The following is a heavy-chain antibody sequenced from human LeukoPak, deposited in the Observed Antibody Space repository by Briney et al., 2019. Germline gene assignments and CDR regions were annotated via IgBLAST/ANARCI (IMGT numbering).Heavy chain of an antibody. V-gene: IGHV5-51*01. CDR2: IYPGDSDI. D-gene: IGHD6-13*01. CDR3: AATYSSSWYGGGPLDY. J-gene: IGHJ4*02. Sequence: GASLKTSCKGSGYRFSIYWIGWVRQMPGKGLEWMWIIYPGDSDIRYSPSFQGQVTISADKSISTAYLQWSSLKASDTAMYYCAATYSSSWYGGGPLDYWGQGTLVTVSS. CDR1: GYRFSIYW.